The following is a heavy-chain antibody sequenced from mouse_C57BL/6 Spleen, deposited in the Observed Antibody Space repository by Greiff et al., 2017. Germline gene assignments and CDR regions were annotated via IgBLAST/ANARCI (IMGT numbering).Heavy chain of an antibody. CDR3: ARGDDEGYYYAKGY. V-gene: IGHV1-22*01. Sequence: VQLQQSGPELVKPGASVKMSCKASGYTFTDYNMHWVKQSQGKSLEWIGYINPNNGGTSYTQTVKGKATLTGNKSCSTAYLELRSLTSEDSAVYYKARGDDEGYYYAKGYWGQGTSVTVCS. J-gene: IGHJ4*01. D-gene: IGHD2-13*01. CDR1: GYTFTDYN. CDR2: INPNNGGT.